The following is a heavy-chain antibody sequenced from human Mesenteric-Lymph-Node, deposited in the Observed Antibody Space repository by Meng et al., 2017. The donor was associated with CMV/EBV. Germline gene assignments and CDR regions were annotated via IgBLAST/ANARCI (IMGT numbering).Heavy chain of an antibody. CDR3: TTRTPGDYYDSSGYYY. CDR1: GYYISSGY. CDR2: IKSKTDGGTT. V-gene: IGHV3-15*01. D-gene: IGHD3-22*01. Sequence: GGSLRLSCSVSGYYISSGYFWVWIRQFPGKGLEWVGHIKSKTDGGTTDCAAPGKGRFTISRDDSKNTLYLQMNSLKTEDTAVYYCTTRTPGDYYDSSGYYYWGQGTLVTVSS. J-gene: IGHJ4*02.